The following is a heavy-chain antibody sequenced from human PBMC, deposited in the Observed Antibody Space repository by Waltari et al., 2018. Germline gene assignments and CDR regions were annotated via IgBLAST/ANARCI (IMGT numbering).Heavy chain of an antibody. CDR2: IIPIFGTA. CDR1: GGTFSSYA. J-gene: IGHJ1*01. CDR3: ASSPYSSGWYYAEYFQH. V-gene: IGHV1-69*08. D-gene: IGHD6-19*01. Sequence: QVQLVQSGAEVKKPGSSVKVSCKASGGTFSSYAISWVRQAPGQGLEWMGRIIPIFGTANYAQKFQGRVTITADKSTSTAYMELSSLRSEDTAVYYCASSPYSSGWYYAEYFQHWGQGTLVTVSS.